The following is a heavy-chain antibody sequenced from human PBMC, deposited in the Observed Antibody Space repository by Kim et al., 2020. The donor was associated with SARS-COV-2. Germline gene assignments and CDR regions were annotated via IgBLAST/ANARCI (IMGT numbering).Heavy chain of an antibody. CDR2: ISYDGSNK. V-gene: IGHV3-30-3*01. D-gene: IGHD2-8*01. CDR3: AREGGVDAQVFDY. Sequence: GGSLRLSCAASGFTFSSYAMHWVRQAPGKGLEWVAVISYDGSNKYYADSVKGRFTISRDNSKNTLYLQMNSLRAEDTAVYYCAREGGVDAQVFDYWGQGTLVTVSS. J-gene: IGHJ4*02. CDR1: GFTFSSYA.